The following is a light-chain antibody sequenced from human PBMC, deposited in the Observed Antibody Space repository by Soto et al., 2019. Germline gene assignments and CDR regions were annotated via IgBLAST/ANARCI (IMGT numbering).Light chain of an antibody. V-gene: IGLV1-40*01. J-gene: IGLJ1*01. CDR2: GNK. CDR3: QSYDSSLGGFV. Sequence: SVLTRQPQVSGAPGQRVPISCTGTRNNIGAGYDVQWYQRHPGTAPKFLIYGNKNRPSGVPDRFSGSKSGTSASLAITGLQAEDESDYFCQSYDSSLGGFVFGTGTKFIVL. CDR1: RNNIGAGYD.